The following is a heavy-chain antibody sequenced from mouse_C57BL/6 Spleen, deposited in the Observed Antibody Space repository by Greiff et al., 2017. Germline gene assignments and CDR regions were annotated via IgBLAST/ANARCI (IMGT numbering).Heavy chain of an antibody. CDR1: GFTFSDYG. V-gene: IGHV5-17*01. CDR2: ISSGSSTI. J-gene: IGHJ4*01. CDR3: ARRGYGSSYYSMDY. D-gene: IGHD1-1*01. Sequence: EVQVVESGGGLVKPGGSLKLSCAASGFTFSDYGMHWVRQAPEKGLEWVAYISSGSSTIYYADTVKGRFTISRDNANTTLFLQLTSLRSEDTAMYYCARRGYGSSYYSMDYWGQGTSVTVSS.